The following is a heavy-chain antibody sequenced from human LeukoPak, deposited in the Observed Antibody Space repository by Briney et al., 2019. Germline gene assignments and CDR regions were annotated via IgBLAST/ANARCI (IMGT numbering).Heavy chain of an antibody. Sequence: GGSLRLSCAASGSTFSRFAMHWVRQAPGKGLEWVSRINDDGRSTSYADSVKGRFTISRDNAKNTLYLQMNSLRAEDTAVYYCARVRWRGLYYFDYWGQGTLVTVSS. CDR1: GSTFSRFA. CDR3: ARVRWRGLYYFDY. J-gene: IGHJ4*02. D-gene: IGHD4-23*01. V-gene: IGHV3-74*01. CDR2: INDDGRST.